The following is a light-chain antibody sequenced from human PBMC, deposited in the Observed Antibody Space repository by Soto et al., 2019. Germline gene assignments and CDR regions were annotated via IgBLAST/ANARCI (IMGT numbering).Light chain of an antibody. J-gene: IGKJ4*01. CDR1: QIVRSTY. CDR2: GAS. V-gene: IGKV3-20*01. CDR3: QQYGRSPLT. Sequence: VLTQSPGTLSLSPGESATLSCRASQIVRSTYLAWYQQKPGQAPRLLIYGASSRATGIPDRFSGSGSGTDFTLTISRLEPEDFAVYHCQQYGRSPLTFGGGTKVDIK.